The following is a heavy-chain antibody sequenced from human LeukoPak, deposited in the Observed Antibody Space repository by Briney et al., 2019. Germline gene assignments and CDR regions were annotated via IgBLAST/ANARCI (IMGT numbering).Heavy chain of an antibody. V-gene: IGHV3-23*01. CDR3: AKGSYYDSSGPFYFDY. Sequence: GGSLRLSCAASGFTFSSYAMSWVRQAPGKGLEWVSGISGSGDNTYYADSVKGRFTISRDNSKNTLYVQVNSLGTEDTAAYYCAKGSYYDSSGPFYFDYWGQGTLVTVSS. CDR1: GFTFSSYA. J-gene: IGHJ4*02. CDR2: ISGSGDNT. D-gene: IGHD3-22*01.